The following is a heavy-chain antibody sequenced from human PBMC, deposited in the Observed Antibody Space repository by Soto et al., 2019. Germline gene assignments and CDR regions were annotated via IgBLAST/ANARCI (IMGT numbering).Heavy chain of an antibody. CDR2: ISYDSSEI. J-gene: IGHJ5*01. Sequence: GGALRLSCVGSGFTFSNNAMHWVRQAPGKGLEWGAFISYDSSEIFYADSVKGRCTISRDNPENTPFLHMNSPRADDTAVYYCAIARVADSSLDPWGQGILVTVSS. CDR1: GFTFSNNA. CDR3: AIARVADSSLDP. V-gene: IGHV3-30*01. D-gene: IGHD3-3*01.